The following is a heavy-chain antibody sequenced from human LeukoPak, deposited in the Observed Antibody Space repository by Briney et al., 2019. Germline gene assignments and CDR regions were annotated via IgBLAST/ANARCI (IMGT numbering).Heavy chain of an antibody. CDR2: SSAYNGNR. V-gene: IGHV1-18*01. D-gene: IGHD6-19*01. J-gene: IGHJ6*02. CDR3: ARDRTREQWLLAGNYYYYYGMDV. CDR1: GYTFTSYG. Sequence: ASVTVSCKASGYTFTSYGISWVRQAPGQGLEWMGWSSAYNGNRNNAQKLQGRVTMTTGTSTSTAYMELRSLRSDDTAVYYCARDRTREQWLLAGNYYYYYGMDVWGQGTTVTVSS.